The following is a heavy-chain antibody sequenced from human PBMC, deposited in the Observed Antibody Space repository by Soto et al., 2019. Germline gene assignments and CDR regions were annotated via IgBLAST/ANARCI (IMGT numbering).Heavy chain of an antibody. CDR1: GYTFTSYD. J-gene: IGHJ6*02. D-gene: IGHD4-17*01. V-gene: IGHV1-8*01. CDR2: MNPNSGNT. CDR3: ARGRSGAVTTYWNYYCGMDV. Sequence: SVKVSCEASGYTFTSYDINWVRQATVQGLEWMGWMNPNSGNTGYAQKFQGRVTMTRNTSISTAYMELSSLRSEDTAVYYCARGRSGAVTTYWNYYCGMDVWGQGTTVTVSS.